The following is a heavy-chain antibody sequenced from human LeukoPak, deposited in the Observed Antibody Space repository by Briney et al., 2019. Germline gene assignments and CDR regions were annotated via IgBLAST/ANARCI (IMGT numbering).Heavy chain of an antibody. Sequence: PSETLSLTCTVSGVSISGSYWSWIRQLPGKGLEWIGYIYYSVSTNYNPSLKSRVTISVDTSRNQFSLKLSSVTAADTAVYYCARKTTGTMSPYFDYWGQGTLVAVSS. CDR3: ARKTTGTMSPYFDY. V-gene: IGHV4-59*01. J-gene: IGHJ4*02. D-gene: IGHD1-1*01. CDR1: GVSISGSY. CDR2: IYYSVST.